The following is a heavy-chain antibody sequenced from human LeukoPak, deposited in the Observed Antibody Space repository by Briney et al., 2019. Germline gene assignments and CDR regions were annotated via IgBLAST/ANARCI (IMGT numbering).Heavy chain of an antibody. J-gene: IGHJ4*02. CDR2: IKSKTDGGTT. D-gene: IGHD1-26*01. CDR1: GFTFSNAW. V-gene: IGHV3-15*01. CDR3: TREGGSYFFDY. Sequence: PGGSLRLSCAASGFTFSNAWMSWVRQAPGKGLEWVGRIKSKTDGGTTDYAAPVKGRFTISRDDSKSIAYLQMNSLKTEDTAVYYCTREGGSYFFDYWGQGTLVTVSS.